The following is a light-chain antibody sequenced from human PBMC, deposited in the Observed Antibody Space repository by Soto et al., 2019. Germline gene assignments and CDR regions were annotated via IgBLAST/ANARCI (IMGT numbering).Light chain of an antibody. CDR1: SSDVGGYNY. CDR3: SSYTSSSTSPYV. CDR2: EVS. J-gene: IGLJ1*01. Sequence: QSALTPPASVSGSPGQSITISCTGTSSDVGGYNYVSWYQQHPGKAPKLMIYEVSNRPSGVSNRFFGSKSGNTASLTISGLQAEDEADYYCSSYTSSSTSPYVFGTGTKLTVL. V-gene: IGLV2-14*01.